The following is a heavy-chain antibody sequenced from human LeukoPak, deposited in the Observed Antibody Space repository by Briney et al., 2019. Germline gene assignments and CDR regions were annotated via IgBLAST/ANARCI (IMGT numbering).Heavy chain of an antibody. CDR2: ITPNSGGT. CDR3: AREVFGATMIDY. J-gene: IGHJ4*02. V-gene: IGHV1-2*02. D-gene: IGHD1-26*01. CDR1: GYTFTGYY. Sequence: RASVKVSCKASGYTFTGYYMHWVRQAPGQGLEWMGWITPNSGGTNYAQKFQGRVTMTRDTAISTAYMELSRLRSDDTAVYYCAREVFGATMIDYWGQGTLVTVSS.